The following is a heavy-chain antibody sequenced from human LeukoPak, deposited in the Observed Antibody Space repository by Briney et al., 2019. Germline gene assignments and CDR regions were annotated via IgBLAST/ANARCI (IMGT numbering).Heavy chain of an antibody. CDR1: GGSISSSSGY. D-gene: IGHD2-21*01. CDR2: IYYSGGT. J-gene: IGHJ4*02. CDR3: ARHPSSYSSFDY. Sequence: SETLSLTCTVSGGSISSSSGYWGWIRQPPGKGLEWIGSIYYSGGTYYNPSLKSRVTISVDTSTNQFFLKLSSVTAADTAVYFCARHPSSYSSFDYCGQGTLVTVSS. V-gene: IGHV4-39*01.